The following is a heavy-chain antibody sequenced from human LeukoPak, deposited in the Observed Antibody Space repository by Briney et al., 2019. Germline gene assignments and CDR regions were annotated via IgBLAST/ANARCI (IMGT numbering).Heavy chain of an antibody. Sequence: PGGSLRLSCVASGFTFSSYSVNWVRQAPGKGLEGVSSISSSSSYIYYAGSVKGRFTISRNNAKNSLYLQMNSLRAEDTAVYYCARADGDFWGQGTLVSVSS. CDR1: GFTFSSYS. D-gene: IGHD5-24*01. CDR3: ARADGDF. V-gene: IGHV3-21*01. CDR2: ISSSSSYI. J-gene: IGHJ4*02.